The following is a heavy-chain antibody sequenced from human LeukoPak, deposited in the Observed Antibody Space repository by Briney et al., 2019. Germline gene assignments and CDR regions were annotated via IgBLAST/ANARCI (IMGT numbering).Heavy chain of an antibody. J-gene: IGHJ4*02. Sequence: SETLSLTCTVSGGSISGYYWTWIRQPPGKGLEWIGEINHSGSANYNPSLKSRVTISLDTSKNQFSLKLSSVTAADTAVYYCARGQGTVTTHWGQGTLVTVSS. V-gene: IGHV4-34*01. CDR2: INHSGSA. D-gene: IGHD4-17*01. CDR3: ARGQGTVTTH. CDR1: GGSISGYY.